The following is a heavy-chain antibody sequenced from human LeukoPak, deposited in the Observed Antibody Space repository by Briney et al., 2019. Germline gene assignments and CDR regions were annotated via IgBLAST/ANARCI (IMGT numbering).Heavy chain of an antibody. J-gene: IGHJ4*02. CDR2: INPNSGGT. D-gene: IGHD6-6*01. V-gene: IGHV1-2*06. CDR1: GYTFTGYH. CDR3: ARVVIAARPQAYFDY. Sequence: GASVTVSCKASGYTFTGYHMHWVRQAPGQGLEWMGRINPNSGGTNYAQKFQGRVTMTRDTSISTAYMELSRLRSDDTAVYYCARVVIAARPQAYFDYWGQGTLVTVSS.